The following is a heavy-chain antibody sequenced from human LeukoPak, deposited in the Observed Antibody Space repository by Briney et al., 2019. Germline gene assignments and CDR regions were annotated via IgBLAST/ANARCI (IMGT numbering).Heavy chain of an antibody. Sequence: SETLSLTCTVSGGSISNDYWSWIRQPPGKGLEWLGYVYYSGSTNYNPSLKSRVTISVDTSKNQFSLKLSSVTAADTAVYYCATLGAARPQIYFDYWGQGTLVTVSS. CDR2: VYYSGST. J-gene: IGHJ4*02. D-gene: IGHD6-6*01. V-gene: IGHV4-59*01. CDR3: ATLGAARPQIYFDY. CDR1: GGSISNDY.